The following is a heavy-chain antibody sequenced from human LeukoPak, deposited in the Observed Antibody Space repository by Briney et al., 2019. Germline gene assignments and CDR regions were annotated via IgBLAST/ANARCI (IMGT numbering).Heavy chain of an antibody. V-gene: IGHV4-59*01. Sequence: SETLSLTCTVSGGSITSYYWGWIRQPPGKGMEYIGHIYYSGSTDYNPSLKSRVTMSVDTSKNQVSLKLSSVTAADTAVYYCARDGNGDYDFDYWGQGTLVTVSS. CDR2: IYYSGST. J-gene: IGHJ4*02. CDR1: GGSITSYY. D-gene: IGHD4-17*01. CDR3: ARDGNGDYDFDY.